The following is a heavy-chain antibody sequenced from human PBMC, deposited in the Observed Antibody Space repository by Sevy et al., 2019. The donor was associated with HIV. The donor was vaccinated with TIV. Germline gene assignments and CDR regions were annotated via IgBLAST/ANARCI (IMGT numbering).Heavy chain of an antibody. D-gene: IGHD3-22*01. V-gene: IGHV3-30*18. CDR3: AKDLLGDYYDSSGVLDY. CDR1: GFTFSSYG. CDR2: ISYDGSDK. Sequence: GGSLRLSCAASGFTFSSYGMHWVRQAPGKGLEWVAVISYDGSDKFYADPGKGRFTISRDNSKNTVYLQMNSLGPEDAAVYYCAKDLLGDYYDSSGVLDYWGQGTLVTVSS. J-gene: IGHJ4*02.